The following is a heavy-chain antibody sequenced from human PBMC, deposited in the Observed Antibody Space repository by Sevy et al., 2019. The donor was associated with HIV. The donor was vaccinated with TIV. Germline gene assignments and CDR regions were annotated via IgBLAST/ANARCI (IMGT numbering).Heavy chain of an antibody. J-gene: IGHJ4*02. CDR1: GFTFRNYA. V-gene: IGHV3-23*01. Sequence: GGSLRLSCAASGFTFRNYAMSWVRQAPGKGLEWVSALSGTGGSTYYAYSVKGRFTMSRDNSKNTLYLQMNSLRVEDTAVYYCAKDLDIVAVAAAIRLSYWGQGTLVTVSS. D-gene: IGHD2-2*01. CDR2: LSGTGGST. CDR3: AKDLDIVAVAAAIRLSY.